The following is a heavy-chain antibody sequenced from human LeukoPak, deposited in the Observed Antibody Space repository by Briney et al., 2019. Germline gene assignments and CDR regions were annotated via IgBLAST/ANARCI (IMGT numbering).Heavy chain of an antibody. CDR1: GFTLSSYS. CDR2: INPDGSHT. V-gene: IGHV3-74*01. J-gene: IGHJ6*02. CDR3: TRDSYISNVYYGMDV. D-gene: IGHD1-26*01. Sequence: GGSLRLSCAASGFTLSSYSMNWVRQAPGKGLVWISRINPDGSHTSYADSVKGRFTISRDNAKNTLYLQMNSLRAEDAAVYFCTRDSYISNVYYGMDVWGQGATVTVSS.